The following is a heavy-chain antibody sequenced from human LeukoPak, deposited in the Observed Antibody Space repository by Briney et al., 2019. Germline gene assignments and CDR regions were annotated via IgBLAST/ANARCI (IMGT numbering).Heavy chain of an antibody. J-gene: IGHJ4*02. CDR2: INPNSGGT. V-gene: IGHV1-2*02. CDR1: GYTFTSYG. Sequence: ASVKVSCKASGYTFTSYGISWVRQAPGQGLEWMGWINPNSGGTNYAQKFQGRVTMTRDTSISTAYMELSRLRSDDTAVYYCARDEIVGATLGGVDYWGQGTLVTVSS. CDR3: ARDEIVGATLGGVDY. D-gene: IGHD1-26*01.